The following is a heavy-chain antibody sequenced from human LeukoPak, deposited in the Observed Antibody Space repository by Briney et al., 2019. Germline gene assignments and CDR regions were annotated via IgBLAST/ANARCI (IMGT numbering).Heavy chain of an antibody. CDR1: GGSISSYY. J-gene: IGHJ6*02. Sequence: SETLSLTCTVSGGSISSYYWSWIRQAPGKGLEWIGNIYYSGSTNYNPSLKSRVTISVDTSKNQFSPKLSSVTAADTAVYYCARHHSTYYYGMDVWGQGTTVTVSS. D-gene: IGHD2/OR15-2a*01. CDR3: ARHHSTYYYGMDV. V-gene: IGHV4-59*08. CDR2: IYYSGST.